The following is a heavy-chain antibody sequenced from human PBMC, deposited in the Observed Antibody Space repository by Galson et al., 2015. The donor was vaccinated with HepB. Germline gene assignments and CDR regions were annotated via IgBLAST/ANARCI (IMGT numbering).Heavy chain of an antibody. CDR3: ARVDGGSGRYPYYFDY. Sequence: SVKVSCKASGYTFTTYAIHWVRQAPGQRLEWMGWINAGNGDTTYSQHLQGRVTITRDTSASTAYMKLSNLRSEDTAVYFCARVDGGSGRYPYYFDYWGQGTLVTVSS. D-gene: IGHD1-26*01. CDR1: GYTFTTYA. CDR2: INAGNGDT. V-gene: IGHV1-3*01. J-gene: IGHJ4*02.